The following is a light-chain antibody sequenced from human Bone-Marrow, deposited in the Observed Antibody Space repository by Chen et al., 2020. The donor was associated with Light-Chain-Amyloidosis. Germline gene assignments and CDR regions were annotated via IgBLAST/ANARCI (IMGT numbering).Light chain of an antibody. Sequence: DIQMTQSPSSLSASVGDRVTITCRASQGIASYLAWYQQKPGKVPKLLIYAATTLQSGVPSRFSGSGSGADFTLTISSLQPEDVATYYWQNYNSAPRAFGQGTKVEI. J-gene: IGKJ1*01. CDR2: AAT. CDR3: QNYNSAPRA. V-gene: IGKV1-27*01. CDR1: QGIASY.